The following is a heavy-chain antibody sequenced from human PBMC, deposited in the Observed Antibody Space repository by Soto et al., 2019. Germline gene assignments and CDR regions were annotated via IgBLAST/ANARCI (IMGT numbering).Heavy chain of an antibody. CDR3: ARLAYSHYST. D-gene: IGHD5-12*01. V-gene: IGHV4-39*01. J-gene: IGHJ4*02. CDR2: IYYSGTT. Sequence: SETLSLTCTVSGGSINVGGYYWGWFRQPPGKGLEWVATIYYSGTTYYNPSLKSRLTISLDTSRTQFSLDLTSVTAADTAVYYCARLAYSHYSTWGQGTLVTVSS. CDR1: GGSINVGGYY.